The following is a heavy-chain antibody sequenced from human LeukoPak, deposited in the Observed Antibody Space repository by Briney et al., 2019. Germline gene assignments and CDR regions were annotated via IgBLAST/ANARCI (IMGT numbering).Heavy chain of an antibody. D-gene: IGHD3-3*01. Sequence: SETLSLTCTVSGGSISSGDYYWSWLRQPPGKGLEWIGYIYYSGSTYYNPSLKSRVTISVDTSKNQFSLKLSSVTAADTAVYYCARVGYDFWSGYYTGWFDPWGQGTLVTVSS. CDR2: IYYSGST. CDR1: GGSISSGDYY. CDR3: ARVGYDFWSGYYTGWFDP. J-gene: IGHJ5*02. V-gene: IGHV4-30-4*01.